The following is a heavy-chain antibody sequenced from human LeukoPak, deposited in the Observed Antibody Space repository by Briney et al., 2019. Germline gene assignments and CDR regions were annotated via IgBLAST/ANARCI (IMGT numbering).Heavy chain of an antibody. Sequence: GGSLRLSCAASGFTFTDYYMSWIRQAPGKGLEWVSFIGTRDSTKYYADSVKGRFTVSRDNAENSLYLQMNSLTAEDTAVYCCARATNWGFPLHMDVWGKGNTVTVSS. CDR1: GFTFTDYY. J-gene: IGHJ6*03. CDR3: ARATNWGFPLHMDV. D-gene: IGHD7-27*01. CDR2: IGTRDSTK. V-gene: IGHV3-11*01.